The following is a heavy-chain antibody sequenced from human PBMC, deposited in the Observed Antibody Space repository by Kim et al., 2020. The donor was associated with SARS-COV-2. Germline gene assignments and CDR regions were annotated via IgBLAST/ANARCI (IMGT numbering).Heavy chain of an antibody. CDR2: IIPIFGTA. Sequence: SVKVSCKASGGTFSSYAISWVRQAPGQGLEWMGGIIPIFGTANYAQKFQGRVTITADESTSTAYMELSSLRSEDTAVYYCARDRTDWAAGTRTAYSYFDLWGRGTLVTVSS. V-gene: IGHV1-69*13. D-gene: IGHD6-13*01. J-gene: IGHJ2*01. CDR3: ARDRTDWAAGTRTAYSYFDL. CDR1: GGTFSSYA.